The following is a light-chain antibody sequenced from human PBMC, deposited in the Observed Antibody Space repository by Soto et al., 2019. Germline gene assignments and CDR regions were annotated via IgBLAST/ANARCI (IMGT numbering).Light chain of an antibody. J-gene: IGKJ1*01. CDR2: GAS. CDR3: QQYDSSPRT. V-gene: IGKV3-20*01. Sequence: EIVLTQSPGTLSWSPGERATLSCRASQSVSSSFLAWYQQKTGQAPRLLIYGASSRATGIPDRFSGSGSGTDFTLNISRLEPEDFAVYYCQQYDSSPRTFGQGTKVEI. CDR1: QSVSSSF.